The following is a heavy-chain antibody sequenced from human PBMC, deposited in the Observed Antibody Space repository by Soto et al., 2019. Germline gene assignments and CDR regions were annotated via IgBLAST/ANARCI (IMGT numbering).Heavy chain of an antibody. CDR3: ARGSITMIVENWFDP. V-gene: IGHV1-69*13. CDR1: GYTFTSYG. CDR2: IIPIFGTA. J-gene: IGHJ5*02. D-gene: IGHD3-22*01. Sequence: GASVKVSCKASGYTFTSYGISWVRQAPGQGLEWMGGIIPIFGTANYAQKFQGRVTITADESTSTAYMELSSLRSEDTAVYYCARGSITMIVENWFDPWGQGTLVTVSS.